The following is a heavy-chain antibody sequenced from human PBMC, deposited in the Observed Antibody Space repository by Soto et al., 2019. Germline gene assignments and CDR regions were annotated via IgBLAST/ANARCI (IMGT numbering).Heavy chain of an antibody. D-gene: IGHD3-3*01. V-gene: IGHV4-31*03. J-gene: IGHJ5*02. CDR2: IYYSGST. Sequence: SSGTLSLTCPFSCCSIHSGGYYWCLNRPHPGKGLEWIGYIYYSGSTYYNPSLKSRVTISVDTSKNQFSLKLSSVTAADTAVYYCARGLRTTPDDFLAAWFDPWGQGTLVTVSS. CDR3: ARGLRTTPDDFLAAWFDP. CDR1: CCSIHSGGYY.